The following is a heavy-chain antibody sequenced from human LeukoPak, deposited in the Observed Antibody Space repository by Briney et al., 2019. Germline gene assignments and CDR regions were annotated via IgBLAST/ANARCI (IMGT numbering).Heavy chain of an antibody. Sequence: SETLSLTCTVSGGSISSSSYYWCLIRPPPGKGLWWVGSIYYSGSTYYNPSLKSRVTISVATSKNQFSLKLSSVTAADAVVYYCSTRMTEWLLHYFDYWGQGTLVTVSS. V-gene: IGHV4-39*01. CDR3: STRMTEWLLHYFDY. D-gene: IGHD5-12*01. CDR1: GGSISSSSYY. J-gene: IGHJ4*02. CDR2: IYYSGST.